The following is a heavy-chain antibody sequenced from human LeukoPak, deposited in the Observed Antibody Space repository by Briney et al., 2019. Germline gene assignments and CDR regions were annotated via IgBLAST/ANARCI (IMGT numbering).Heavy chain of an antibody. V-gene: IGHV4-59*01. CDR3: ARGGAARLHFQN. CDR1: GGSISTYY. J-gene: IGHJ1*01. CDR2: IYHSGST. D-gene: IGHD6-6*01. Sequence: SETLSLTCTVSGGSISTYYWDWIRQPPGKGLEWIGYIYHSGSTNYNPSLQSRVTISVDTSKNQFSLNLNSVTAADTAVYYCARGGAARLHFQNWGQGTLVTVSS.